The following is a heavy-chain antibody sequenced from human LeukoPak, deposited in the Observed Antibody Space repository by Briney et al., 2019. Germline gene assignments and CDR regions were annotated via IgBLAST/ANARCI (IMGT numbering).Heavy chain of an antibody. V-gene: IGHV1-69*06. CDR3: ASYSSSWQPYYYYYMDV. Sequence: PVASVKVSCKTSGYTFTGYYMHWVRQAPGQGLEWMGGIIPIFGTANYAQKFQGRVTITADKSTSTAYMELSSLRSEDTAVYYCASYSSSWQPYYYYYMDVWGKGTTVTVSS. CDR1: GYTFTGYY. CDR2: IIPIFGTA. D-gene: IGHD6-13*01. J-gene: IGHJ6*03.